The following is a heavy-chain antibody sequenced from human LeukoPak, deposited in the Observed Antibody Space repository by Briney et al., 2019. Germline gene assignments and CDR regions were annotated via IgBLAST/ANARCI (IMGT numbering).Heavy chain of an antibody. V-gene: IGHV4-30-4*01. J-gene: IGHJ4*02. CDR3: ARGPTATLFDY. CDR1: GASIRSGDYY. Sequence: SETLSLACTVSGASIRSGDYYWSWIRQPPGKGLEWIGYIYDSGSTYYNPSLKSRITISVDTSENRFSLKLSSVTAADTAVYYCARGPTATLFDYWGQGTLVTVSS. D-gene: IGHD4-17*01. CDR2: IYDSGST.